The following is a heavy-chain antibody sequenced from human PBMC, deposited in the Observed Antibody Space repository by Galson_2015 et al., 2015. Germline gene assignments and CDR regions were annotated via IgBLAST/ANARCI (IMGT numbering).Heavy chain of an antibody. D-gene: IGHD3-3*01. CDR2: IKQDGSEK. V-gene: IGHV3-7*03. CDR3: ARDGGGGDCWSGYGIVRYYFDY. CDR1: GFTFSSYW. J-gene: IGHJ4*02. Sequence: SLRLSCAASGFTFSSYWMSWVRQAPGKGLEWVANIKQDGSEKYYVDSVKGRFTISRDNAKNSLYLQMNSLRAEDTAVYYCARDGGGGDCWSGYGIVRYYFDYWGQGTLVTASS.